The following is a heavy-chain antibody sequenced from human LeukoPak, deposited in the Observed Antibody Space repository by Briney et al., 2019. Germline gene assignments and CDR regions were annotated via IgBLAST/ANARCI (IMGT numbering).Heavy chain of an antibody. CDR2: IYYSGST. Sequence: SQTLSLTCTVSGGSLSNGDYYWRWLRQPPGTGLEWIGYIYYSGSTYYNPSLKSRVTISVDTSKNQFSLKLSSVTAADTAVYYCAREATMIVDYWGQGTLVTVSS. D-gene: IGHD3-22*01. CDR1: GGSLSNGDYY. J-gene: IGHJ4*02. V-gene: IGHV4-30-4*01. CDR3: AREATMIVDY.